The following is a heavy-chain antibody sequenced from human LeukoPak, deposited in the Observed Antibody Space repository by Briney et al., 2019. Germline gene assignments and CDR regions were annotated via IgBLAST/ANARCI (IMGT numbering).Heavy chain of an antibody. CDR1: GGSISSISSNNYH. V-gene: IGHV4-39*07. J-gene: IGHJ4*02. CDR2: IYYSGST. CDR3: ATKGPRRGYFDY. Sequence: PSETLSLTCIVSGGSISSISSNNYHWGWIRQPPGKGLEWIGSIYYSGSTYYNPSLKSRVTISVDMSKNQFSLKLTSVTAADTAVYYCATKGPRRGYFDYWGQGTLVAVSS.